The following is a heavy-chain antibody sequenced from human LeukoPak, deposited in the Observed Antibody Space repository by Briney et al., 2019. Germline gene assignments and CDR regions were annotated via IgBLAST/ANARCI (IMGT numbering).Heavy chain of an antibody. CDR1: GFTFSSYA. V-gene: IGHV3-23*01. CDR2: ISGSGGST. CDR3: ATGIDNYDSSGYYSYFQH. Sequence: PGGSLRLSCAASGFTFSSYAMSWVRQAPGKGLEWVSAISGSGGSTYYADSVKGRFTISRDNSKNTLYLQMNSLRAEDTAVYYCATGIDNYDSSGYYSYFQHWGQGTLVTVSS. J-gene: IGHJ1*01. D-gene: IGHD3-22*01.